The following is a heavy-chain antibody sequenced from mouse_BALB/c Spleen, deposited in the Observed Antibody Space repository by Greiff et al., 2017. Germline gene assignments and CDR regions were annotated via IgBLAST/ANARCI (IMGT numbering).Heavy chain of an antibody. Sequence: QVQLKESGAELVRPGTSVKVSCKASGYAFTNYLIEWVKQRPGQGLEWIGVINPGSGGTNYTEKFKGKATLTADKSSSTAYMQLSSLTSDDSAVYFCVYYGSLYAMDYWGQGTSVTVSS. CDR1: GYAFTNYL. J-gene: IGHJ4*01. V-gene: IGHV1-54*01. D-gene: IGHD1-1*01. CDR3: VYYGSLYAMDY. CDR2: INPGSGGT.